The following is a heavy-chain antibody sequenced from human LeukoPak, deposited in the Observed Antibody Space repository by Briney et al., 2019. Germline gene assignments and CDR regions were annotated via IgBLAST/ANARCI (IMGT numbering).Heavy chain of an antibody. V-gene: IGHV4-39*07. CDR2: IRHSGTT. Sequence: PSETLSLTCTVSGGSISSGSYYWGWIRQPPGKGLEWIGTIRHSGTTYYNPSLKSRVTISIDSSKNQFSLRLTSVTAADTAVVYCARAEGEIYYNWFDPWGQGTLVTVSS. D-gene: IGHD3-10*01. J-gene: IGHJ5*02. CDR3: ARAEGEIYYNWFDP. CDR1: GGSISSGSYY.